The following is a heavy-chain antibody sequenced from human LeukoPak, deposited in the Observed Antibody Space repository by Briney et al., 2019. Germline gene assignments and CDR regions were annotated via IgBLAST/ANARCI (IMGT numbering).Heavy chain of an antibody. Sequence: ASVKVSCKASGYTFTSYGISWVRQAPGQGLEWMGWISAYNGNTNYAQKLQGRVTMTTDTSTSTAYMELRSLRSDDTAVYYCARQTWYYGSGSYYTEGYYYYYGMDVWGQGTTVTVSS. CDR3: ARQTWYYGSGSYYTEGYYYYYGMDV. J-gene: IGHJ6*02. CDR2: ISAYNGNT. CDR1: GYTFTSYG. V-gene: IGHV1-18*01. D-gene: IGHD3-10*01.